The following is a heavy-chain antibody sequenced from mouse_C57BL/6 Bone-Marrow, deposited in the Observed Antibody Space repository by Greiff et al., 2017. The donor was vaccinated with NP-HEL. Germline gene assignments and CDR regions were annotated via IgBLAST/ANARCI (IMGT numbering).Heavy chain of an antibody. Sequence: VQVVESGGGLVKPGGSLKLSCAASGFTFSSYAMSWVRQTPEKRLEWVATISDGGSYTYYPDNVKGRFTISRDNAKNNLYLQMSHLKSEDTAMYYCAREGDYDYAAWFAYWGQGTLVTVSA. J-gene: IGHJ3*01. CDR2: ISDGGSYT. V-gene: IGHV5-4*01. CDR1: GFTFSSYA. D-gene: IGHD2-4*01. CDR3: AREGDYDYAAWFAY.